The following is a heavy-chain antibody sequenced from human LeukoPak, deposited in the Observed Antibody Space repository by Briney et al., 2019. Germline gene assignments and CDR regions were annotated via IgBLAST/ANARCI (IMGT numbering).Heavy chain of an antibody. Sequence: ASVKVSCKASGYTFTGYYMHWVRQAPGQGLEWMGRINPNSGGTNYAQKCQGRVTMTRDTSISTAYMELSRLRSDDTAVYYCAAQDTSGPPGDYWGQGTLVTVSS. CDR1: GYTFTGYY. J-gene: IGHJ4*02. V-gene: IGHV1-2*06. CDR3: AAQDTSGPPGDY. D-gene: IGHD3-22*01. CDR2: INPNSGGT.